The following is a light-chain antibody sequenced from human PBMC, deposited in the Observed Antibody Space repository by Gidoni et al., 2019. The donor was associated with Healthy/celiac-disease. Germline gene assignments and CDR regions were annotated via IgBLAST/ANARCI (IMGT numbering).Light chain of an antibody. CDR2: SNN. J-gene: IGLJ2*01. CDR1: SSNIGSNT. V-gene: IGLV1-44*01. Sequence: QSVLPQPPSASGTPGQRVTISCSGSSSNIGSNTVNWDQQLPGTAPKLLIYSNNPRPSGVPDRFSGSKSGTSASRAISGLQSEDEADYYCAAGDDSLNGVVFGGGTKLTVL. CDR3: AAGDDSLNGVV.